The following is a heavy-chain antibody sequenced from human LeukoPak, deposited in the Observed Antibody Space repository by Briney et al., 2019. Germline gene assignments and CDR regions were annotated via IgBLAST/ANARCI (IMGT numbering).Heavy chain of an antibody. D-gene: IGHD3-22*01. Sequence: KPSETLSLTCTVSGGSISSYYWSWIRQPPGKGLEWIGYIYYSGSTNYNPSLKSRVTISVDTSKNQFSLKLSPVTAADTAVYYCARKAYDSSGYYDYWGQGTLVTVSS. V-gene: IGHV4-59*01. J-gene: IGHJ4*02. CDR1: GGSISSYY. CDR3: ARKAYDSSGYYDY. CDR2: IYYSGST.